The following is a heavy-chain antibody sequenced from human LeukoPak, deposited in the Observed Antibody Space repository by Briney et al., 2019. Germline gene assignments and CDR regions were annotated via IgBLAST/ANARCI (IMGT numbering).Heavy chain of an antibody. D-gene: IGHD3-22*01. CDR1: GFTFNRRG. CDR2: IRYDGGET. V-gene: IGHV3-30*02. J-gene: IGHJ4*02. Sequence: GGSLRLSSAASGFTFNRRGMHSVRQAPGKRLERVAFIRYDGGETSYADFVKGRFTISRANSKNTLSLKLNTLRPEDTAHYYCARVPRGPTGYDSSGRDTFDYWGQGTLVTVSS. CDR3: ARVPRGPTGYDSSGRDTFDY.